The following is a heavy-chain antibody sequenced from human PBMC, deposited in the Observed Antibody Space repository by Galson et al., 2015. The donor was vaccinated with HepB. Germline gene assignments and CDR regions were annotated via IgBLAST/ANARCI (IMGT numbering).Heavy chain of an antibody. D-gene: IGHD3-10*01. CDR3: ARDGDLFRGVTYYFDY. CDR1: GYTFTSYA. Sequence: SVKVSCKASGYTFTSYAMHWVRQAPGQRLEWMGWINAGNGNTKYSQKFQGRVTITRDTSASTAYMELSSLRSEDTAVYYCARDGDLFRGVTYYFDYWGQGTLVTVSS. CDR2: INAGNGNT. V-gene: IGHV1-3*01. J-gene: IGHJ4*02.